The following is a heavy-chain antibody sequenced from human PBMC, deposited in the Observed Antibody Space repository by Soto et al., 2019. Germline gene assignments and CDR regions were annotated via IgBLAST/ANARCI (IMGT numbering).Heavy chain of an antibody. D-gene: IGHD3-3*01. Sequence: GGSLRLSCAASGFTFSSYWMSWVRQAPGKGLEWVANIKQDGSKKYYVDSVKGRFTISRDNAKNSLYLQMNSLRAEDTAVYYCARDMYPSGVVFCAFDIWGQGTMVTVSS. V-gene: IGHV3-7*03. CDR3: ARDMYPSGVVFCAFDI. J-gene: IGHJ3*02. CDR1: GFTFSSYW. CDR2: IKQDGSKK.